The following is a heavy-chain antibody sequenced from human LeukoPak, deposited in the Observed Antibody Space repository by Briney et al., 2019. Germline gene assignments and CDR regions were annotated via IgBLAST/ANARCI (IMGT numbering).Heavy chain of an antibody. V-gene: IGHV4-61*01. CDR1: GGSVSSGSFY. Sequence: KPSETLSLTCTVSGGSVSSGSFYWRWIRQPPGKGLEWIGYIYYSGSTNYNPSLKSRVTILVDTSKNQFSLKLSSVTAADAAVYYCAARDGYSAFDYWGQGTLVTVSS. J-gene: IGHJ4*02. D-gene: IGHD5-24*01. CDR2: IYYSGST. CDR3: AARDGYSAFDY.